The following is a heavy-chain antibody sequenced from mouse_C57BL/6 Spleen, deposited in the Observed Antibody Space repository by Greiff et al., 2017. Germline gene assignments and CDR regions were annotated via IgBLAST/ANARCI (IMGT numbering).Heavy chain of an antibody. J-gene: IGHJ4*01. CDR3: AAYPPDYYGSSYDAMDY. Sequence: VQLQQSGAELVKPGASVKLSCTASGFNIKDYYMHWVKQRTEQGLEWIGRIDPEDGETKYAPKFQGKATITADTSSNTAYLQLSSLTSEDTDVYYCAAYPPDYYGSSYDAMDYWGQGTSVTVSS. V-gene: IGHV14-2*01. CDR1: GFNIKDYY. D-gene: IGHD1-1*01. CDR2: IDPEDGET.